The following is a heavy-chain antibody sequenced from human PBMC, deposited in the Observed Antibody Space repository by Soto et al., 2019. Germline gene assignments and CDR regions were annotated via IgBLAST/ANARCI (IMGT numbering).Heavy chain of an antibody. CDR2: ISVSVDST. J-gene: IGHJ4*02. CDR1: RFTFSIYA. CDR3: AKVFTPEQGNYFDF. V-gene: IGHV3-23*01. D-gene: IGHD1-26*01. Sequence: GGSLRLYCAASRFTFSIYAINWVRQAPGKGLEWVSAISVSVDSTHYADSVKDRVTISRDNYKNTVYLEMNSLRAEDTAVYYCAKVFTPEQGNYFDFWGQGTLVTVSS.